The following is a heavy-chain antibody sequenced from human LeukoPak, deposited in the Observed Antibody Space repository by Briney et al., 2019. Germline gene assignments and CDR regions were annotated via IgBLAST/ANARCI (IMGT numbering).Heavy chain of an antibody. CDR2: ISSSSNTI. CDR3: ARAYGRWELSPDAFDT. Sequence: GGSLRLSCAASGFTFSSYSMNWVRQAPGKGLEWVSYISSSSNTIYYADSVKGRSTVSRDNAKNSLYLRMNSLRAEDTAVYYCARAYGRWELSPDAFDTWGQGTMVTVSS. D-gene: IGHD1-26*01. V-gene: IGHV3-48*04. CDR1: GFTFSSYS. J-gene: IGHJ3*02.